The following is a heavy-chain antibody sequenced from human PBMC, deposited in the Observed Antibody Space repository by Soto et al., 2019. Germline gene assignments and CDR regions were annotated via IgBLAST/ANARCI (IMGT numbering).Heavy chain of an antibody. CDR2: ISAYNGNT. J-gene: IGHJ6*03. CDR3: ARVRRDSSSWAYHYYMDV. Sequence: ASVKVSCKASGYTFTTYDISWVRQAPGQGLEWMGWISAYNGNTNYAQKLQGRVTMTRDTSTSTAYMELRSLGSDDTAVYYCARVRRDSSSWAYHYYMDVWAIGTTVTVSS. CDR1: GYTFTTYD. D-gene: IGHD6-13*01. V-gene: IGHV1-18*01.